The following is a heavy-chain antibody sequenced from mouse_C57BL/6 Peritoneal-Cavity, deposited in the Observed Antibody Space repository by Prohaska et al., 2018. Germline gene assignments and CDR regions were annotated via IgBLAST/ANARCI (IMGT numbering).Heavy chain of an antibody. CDR1: GYTFTTYG. CDR3: ARLVTTYFDV. Sequence: QIQLVQSGPELKKPGETVKISCKASGYTFTTYGMSWVKQSPGKGLKWMGWINTYSGVPTYADDFKGRFAFSLETSASTAYLQINNRKNEDTATYSCARLVTTYFDVWGTGTTVTVSS. V-gene: IGHV9-3*01. J-gene: IGHJ1*03. CDR2: INTYSGVP. D-gene: IGHD2-2*01.